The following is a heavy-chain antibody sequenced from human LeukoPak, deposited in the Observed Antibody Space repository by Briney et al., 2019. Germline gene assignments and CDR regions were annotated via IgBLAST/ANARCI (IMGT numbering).Heavy chain of an antibody. CDR3: ASHQGWLRSRGFDY. J-gene: IGHJ4*02. CDR1: GFTFSSYA. CDR2: ISGAGITT. D-gene: IGHD5-12*01. V-gene: IGHV3-23*01. Sequence: GGSLRLSCAASGFTFSSYAMTWVRKAPGKGLEWVSIISGAGITTHYAGSVKGRFTISRDNSKNTVHLQMNSLRAEDTAVYYCASHQGWLRSRGFDYWGQGTLVTVSS.